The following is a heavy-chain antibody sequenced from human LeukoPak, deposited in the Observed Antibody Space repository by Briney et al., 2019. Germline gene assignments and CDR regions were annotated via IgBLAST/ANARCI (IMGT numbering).Heavy chain of an antibody. Sequence: GGSLRLSCAASGFTFSSYAMPWVRQAPGKGLEWVAVISYDGSNKYYADSVKGRFTISRDNSKNTLYLQMNSLRAEGTAVYYCARTSGSYWYYFDYWGQGTLVTVSS. J-gene: IGHJ4*02. D-gene: IGHD1-26*01. CDR3: ARTSGSYWYYFDY. CDR2: ISYDGSNK. V-gene: IGHV3-30-3*01. CDR1: GFTFSSYA.